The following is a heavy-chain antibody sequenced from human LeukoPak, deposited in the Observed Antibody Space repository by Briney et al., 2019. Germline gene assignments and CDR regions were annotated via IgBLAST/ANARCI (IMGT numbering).Heavy chain of an antibody. CDR1: GGSISSGGYY. V-gene: IGHV4-31*03. Sequence: SQTLSLTCTVSGGSISSGGYYWSWIRQHPGKGLEWIGYIYYSGSTYYNPSLKSRVTISVDTSKNQFSLKLSSVTAADTAVYYCARGIPYYYDSSDYHDAFDIWGQGTMVTVSS. CDR2: IYYSGST. CDR3: ARGIPYYYDSSDYHDAFDI. J-gene: IGHJ3*02. D-gene: IGHD3-22*01.